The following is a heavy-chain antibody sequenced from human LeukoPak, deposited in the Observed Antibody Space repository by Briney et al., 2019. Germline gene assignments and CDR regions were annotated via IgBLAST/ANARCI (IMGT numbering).Heavy chain of an antibody. Sequence: GGSLRLSCAASGFTFSSYAMNWVRQAPGKGLEWVSHISSGASIIYYAHSVKGRFTISRDNAKNSLYLQMNSLRAEDTAVYYCARDPLGAHFDFWGQGTLVTVSS. CDR2: ISSGASII. V-gene: IGHV3-48*03. CDR1: GFTFSSYA. CDR3: ARDPLGAHFDF. J-gene: IGHJ4*02. D-gene: IGHD1-26*01.